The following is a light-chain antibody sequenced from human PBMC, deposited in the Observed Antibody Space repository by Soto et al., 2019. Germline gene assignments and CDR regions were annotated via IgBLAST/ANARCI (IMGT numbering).Light chain of an antibody. CDR3: QQYGSSYT. CDR1: QSVSNF. Sequence: EIVLTQSPGTLSLSPGERATLSCRASQSVSNFLAWYQQKPGQAPRLRIYGASSRATGIPDRFSGSGSGTDFTLTISRLEPEDFAVYYCQQYGSSYTFGQGTKVEI. J-gene: IGKJ2*01. V-gene: IGKV3-20*01. CDR2: GAS.